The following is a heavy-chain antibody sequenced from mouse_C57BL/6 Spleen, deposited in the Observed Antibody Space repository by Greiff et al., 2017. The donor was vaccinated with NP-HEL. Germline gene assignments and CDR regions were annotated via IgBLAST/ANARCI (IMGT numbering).Heavy chain of an antibody. Sequence: VHVKQSGPELVKPGASVKISCKASGYSFTDYNMNWVKQSNGKSLEWIGVINPNYGTTSYNQKFKGKATLTVDQSSSTAYMQLNSLTSEDSAVYYCARAYGSSYPAWFAYWGQGTLVTVSA. CDR1: GYSFTDYN. J-gene: IGHJ3*01. CDR3: ARAYGSSYPAWFAY. CDR2: INPNYGTT. D-gene: IGHD1-1*01. V-gene: IGHV1-39*01.